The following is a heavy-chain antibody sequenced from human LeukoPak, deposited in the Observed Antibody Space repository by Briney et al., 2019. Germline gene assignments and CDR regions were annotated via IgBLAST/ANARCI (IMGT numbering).Heavy chain of an antibody. Sequence: ASVKVSCKASGYTFTGYYMHWVRQAPGQGLEWMGWINPNSGGTNYAQKSQGRVTMTRDTSISTAYMELSRLRSDDTAVYYCARGGLDIVVVVAATVFDYWGQGTLVTVSS. CDR2: INPNSGGT. CDR3: ARGGLDIVVVVAATVFDY. D-gene: IGHD2-15*01. CDR1: GYTFTGYY. J-gene: IGHJ4*02. V-gene: IGHV1-2*02.